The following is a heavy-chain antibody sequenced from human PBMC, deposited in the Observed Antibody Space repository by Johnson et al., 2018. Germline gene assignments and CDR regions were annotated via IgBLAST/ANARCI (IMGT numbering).Heavy chain of an antibody. J-gene: IGHJ6*02. Sequence: EVQLVESGGGLVQPGRSLRLSCAASGFTFDDYAMHWVRQAPGKGLEWVSGIGWNSGSIGYADFVTGRFTISRNNAKNSLYLQMNSLRSEDTALYYCANDDSSSAAAYGMAVWGQGTTVTVSS. D-gene: IGHD6-6*01. CDR1: GFTFDDYA. CDR3: ANDDSSSAAAYGMAV. CDR2: IGWNSGSI. V-gene: IGHV3-9*01.